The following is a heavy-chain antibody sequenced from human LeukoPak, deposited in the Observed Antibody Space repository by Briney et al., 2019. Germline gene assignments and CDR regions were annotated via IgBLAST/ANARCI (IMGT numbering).Heavy chain of an antibody. J-gene: IGHJ4*02. CDR3: ARFVGACRGGSCYSDY. V-gene: IGHV5-51*01. Sequence: PGESLKISCKASGYSFTSYWIGWVRQMPGKGLEWMGIIYPGDSDTRYSPSFQGQVTISADKSINTAYLQWNSLKASDTAMYYCARFVGACRGGSCYSDYWGQGTLVTVSS. D-gene: IGHD2-15*01. CDR1: GYSFTSYW. CDR2: IYPGDSDT.